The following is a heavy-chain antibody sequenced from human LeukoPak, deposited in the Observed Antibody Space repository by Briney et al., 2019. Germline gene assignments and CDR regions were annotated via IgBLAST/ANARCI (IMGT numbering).Heavy chain of an antibody. D-gene: IGHD6-19*01. CDR3: ARGAVIAVAGNIYFDY. Sequence: SSVKVSCKASGGTFSSYAISWVRQAPGQGLEWMGGIIPIFGTANYAQKFQGRVTITADESTSTAYMELSSLRSEDTAVYYCARGAVIAVAGNIYFDYWGQGTLVTVSS. V-gene: IGHV1-69*01. CDR1: GGTFSSYA. CDR2: IIPIFGTA. J-gene: IGHJ4*02.